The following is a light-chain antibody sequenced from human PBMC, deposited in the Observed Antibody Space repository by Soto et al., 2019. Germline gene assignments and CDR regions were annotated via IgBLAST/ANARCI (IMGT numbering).Light chain of an antibody. Sequence: QSALTQPASVSGSPGQSIAISCTGTSSDVGGYNYVTWYQQHPGKAPKLMIYDVSNRPSGVSDRCSGSKSGNTASLTISGLQAEDEGDYYCNSYTSSSTYVFGTGTKLTVL. J-gene: IGLJ1*01. CDR2: DVS. CDR3: NSYTSSSTYV. CDR1: SSDVGGYNY. V-gene: IGLV2-14*03.